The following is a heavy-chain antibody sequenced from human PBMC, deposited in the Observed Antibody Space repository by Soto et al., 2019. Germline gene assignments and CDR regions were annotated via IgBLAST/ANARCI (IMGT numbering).Heavy chain of an antibody. V-gene: IGHV1-18*01. CDR2: IAPVNGNT. D-gene: IGHD1-1*01. CDR3: ARETDHDNWFDP. Sequence: ASVKVSCKASGYTFSSFGITWVRQAPGQGVEWMGWIAPVNGNTVYAQKLQGRVTMTSDTPTSTVYMELRSLRFDDSAVYYCARETDHDNWFDPWGQGTLVTVSS. CDR1: GYTFSSFG. J-gene: IGHJ5*02.